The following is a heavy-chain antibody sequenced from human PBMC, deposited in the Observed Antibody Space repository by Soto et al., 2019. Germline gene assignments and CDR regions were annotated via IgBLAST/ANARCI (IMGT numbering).Heavy chain of an antibody. D-gene: IGHD3-9*01. CDR1: GGSFSGYY. CDR2: INHSGST. CDR3: ARGRLRYFDWLSRLYIDY. J-gene: IGHJ4*02. V-gene: IGHV4-34*01. Sequence: SSETLSLTCAVYGGSFSGYYWSWIRQPPGKGLEWIGEINHSGSTNYNPSLKSRVTIPVDTSKNQFSLKLSSVTAADTAVYYCARGRLRYFDWLSRLYIDYWGQGTLVTVSS.